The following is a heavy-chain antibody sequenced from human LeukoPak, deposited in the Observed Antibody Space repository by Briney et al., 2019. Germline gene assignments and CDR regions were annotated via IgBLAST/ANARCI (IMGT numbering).Heavy chain of an antibody. D-gene: IGHD6-19*01. CDR3: AAAGSSGWTDFDY. Sequence: SVKVSCKASGGTFSSYAISWVRQAPGQGLEWMGGIIPIFGTANYAQKFQGRVTITADESTSTAYMELSSLRSEDTAVYYCAAAGSSGWTDFDYWGQGTLVTVPS. CDR2: IIPIFGTA. CDR1: GGTFSSYA. V-gene: IGHV1-69*01. J-gene: IGHJ4*02.